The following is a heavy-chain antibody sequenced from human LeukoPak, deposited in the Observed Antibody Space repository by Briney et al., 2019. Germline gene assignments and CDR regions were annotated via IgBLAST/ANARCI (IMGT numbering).Heavy chain of an antibody. CDR3: ARGRNRITMVRGVIIPYYFDY. V-gene: IGHV4-34*01. J-gene: IGHJ4*02. CDR2: INHSGST. D-gene: IGHD3-10*01. Sequence: SETLSLTCAVYGGSFSGYYWSWIRQPPGKGLEWIGEINHSGSTNYNPSLKSRVTISVDTSKNQFSLKLSSVTAADTAVYYCARGRNRITMVRGVIIPYYFDYWGQGTLVTVSS. CDR1: GGSFSGYY.